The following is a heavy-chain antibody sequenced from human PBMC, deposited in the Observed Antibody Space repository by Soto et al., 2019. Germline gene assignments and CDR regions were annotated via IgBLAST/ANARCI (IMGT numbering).Heavy chain of an antibody. CDR2: ISYDGSNK. V-gene: IGHV3-30*18. D-gene: IGHD2-15*01. CDR3: AKILNCSGGSCPRTYYYCYYGMDV. Sequence: GGSLRLSCAASGFTFSSYGMHWVRQAPGKGLEWVAVISYDGSNKYYADSVKGRFTISRDNSKNTLYLQMNSLRAEDTAVYYCAKILNCSGGSCPRTYYYCYYGMDVWGQGTTVTVSS. CDR1: GFTFSSYG. J-gene: IGHJ6*02.